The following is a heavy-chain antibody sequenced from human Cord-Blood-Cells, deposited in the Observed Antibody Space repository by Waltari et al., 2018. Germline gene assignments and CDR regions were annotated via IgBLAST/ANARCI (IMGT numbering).Heavy chain of an antibody. V-gene: IGHV3-7*01. CDR3: ARGLAGDDAFDI. CDR1: GFTFSSYG. CDR2: IKQDGSEK. D-gene: IGHD2-21*01. J-gene: IGHJ3*02. Sequence: EVQLVESGGGLVQPGGSLRPSCAASGFTFSSYGMSWVRQARGKWLEWVANIKQDGSEKYYVDAVKGRFTISRDNAKNSLYLQMNGLRAEVTAVYYCARGLAGDDAFDIWGQGTMVTVSS.